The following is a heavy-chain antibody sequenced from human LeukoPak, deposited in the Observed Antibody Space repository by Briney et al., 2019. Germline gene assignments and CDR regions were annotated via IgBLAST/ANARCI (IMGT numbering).Heavy chain of an antibody. J-gene: IGHJ4*02. Sequence: GESLKISCKGSGTSFTSFWIGWVRQIPGKGLEWMGIIYPGDSDPRYSPSFQGQVTISADKSISTAYLQWSSLKASDTAMYYCARRDDSSGYPVNYWGQGTLVTVS. V-gene: IGHV5-51*01. CDR3: ARRDDSSGYPVNY. CDR1: GTSFTSFW. D-gene: IGHD3-22*01. CDR2: IYPGDSDP.